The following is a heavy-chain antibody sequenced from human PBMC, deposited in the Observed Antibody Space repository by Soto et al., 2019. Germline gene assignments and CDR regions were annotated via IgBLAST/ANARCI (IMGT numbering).Heavy chain of an antibody. CDR2: IYYSGST. J-gene: IGHJ2*01. CDR1: GGSISSGGYY. Sequence: QVQLQESGPGLVKPSQTLSLTCTVSGGSISSGGYYWSWIRQHPGKGLEWIGYIYYSGSTYYNPYLKSRVTISVDTSKNQFSLKLSSVTAADTAVYYCAIDNYGDRWYFDLWGRGTLVTVSS. CDR3: AIDNYGDRWYFDL. D-gene: IGHD4-17*01. V-gene: IGHV4-31*03.